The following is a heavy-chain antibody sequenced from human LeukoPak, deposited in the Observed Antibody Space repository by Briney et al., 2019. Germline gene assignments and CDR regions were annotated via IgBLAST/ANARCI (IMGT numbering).Heavy chain of an antibody. CDR3: ARKGEDSYGYIADYFDY. Sequence: GGSLRLSCAASEFTFSSYGMSWVRQAPGRGLEWVSSISGSGGSTQYADSVQGRFAISRDNSKNVLYLQMNSLRAEDTAVYYCARKGEDSYGYIADYFDYWGQGTLVTVSS. CDR1: EFTFSSYG. J-gene: IGHJ4*02. V-gene: IGHV3-23*01. D-gene: IGHD5-18*01. CDR2: ISGSGGST.